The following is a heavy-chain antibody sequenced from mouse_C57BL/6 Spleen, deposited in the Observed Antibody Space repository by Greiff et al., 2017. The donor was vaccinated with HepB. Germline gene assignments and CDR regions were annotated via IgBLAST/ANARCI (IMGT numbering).Heavy chain of an antibody. CDR3: ARSETGTGGFAY. CDR2: IYPGSGNT. J-gene: IGHJ3*01. D-gene: IGHD4-1*01. CDR1: GYTFTDYY. Sequence: QVQLQQSGAELVRPGASVKLSCKASGYTFTDYYINWVKQRPGQGLEWIARIYPGSGNTYYNEKFKGKATLTAEKSSSTAYMQLSSLTSEDSAVYFCARSETGTGGFAYWGQGTLVTVSA. V-gene: IGHV1-76*01.